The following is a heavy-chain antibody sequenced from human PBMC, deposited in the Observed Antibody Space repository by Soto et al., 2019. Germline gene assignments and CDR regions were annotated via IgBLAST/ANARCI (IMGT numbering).Heavy chain of an antibody. CDR1: GFTFIAYG. Sequence: PGGSLRFSCEVSGFTFIAYGMHWVRQAPGKGLEWVAAISHDGTNKNYGDSVKGRFTISRDNSKKTLYLQMNSLRPEDTALYYCAKDEYYYSRSGYYIFDSWGQGTLVTVSS. CDR3: AKDEYYYSRSGYYIFDS. J-gene: IGHJ4*02. D-gene: IGHD3-22*01. CDR2: ISHDGTNK. V-gene: IGHV3-30*18.